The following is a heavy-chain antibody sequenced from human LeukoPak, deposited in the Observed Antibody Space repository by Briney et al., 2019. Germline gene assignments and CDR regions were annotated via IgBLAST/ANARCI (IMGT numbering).Heavy chain of an antibody. CDR1: GFTFSSYW. J-gene: IGHJ4*02. CDR2: INSDGSST. V-gene: IGHV3-74*01. CDR3: ARDRYSSGWYHHFDY. Sequence: PGGSLRLSCAASGFTFSSYWMHWVRQAPAKGLVWVSRINSDGSSTSYADSVKGRFTISRDNAKNTLYLQMNSLRAEDTAVYYCARDRYSSGWYHHFDYWGQGTLVTVSS. D-gene: IGHD6-19*01.